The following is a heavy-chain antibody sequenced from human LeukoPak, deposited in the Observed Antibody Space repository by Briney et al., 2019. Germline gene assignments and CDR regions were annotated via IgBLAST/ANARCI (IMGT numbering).Heavy chain of an antibody. Sequence: SETLSLTCPVSGVSIDSSNYYWGWIRQPPGKGLEWIGSVYYSGSTYYNPSLKSRLSISVDTSKNHFSLKLRSVTAADTAVYYCVRVGFYSGSRCHMHYYYYMDVWGNGTTVSVSS. CDR3: VRVGFYSGSRCHMHYYYYMDV. V-gene: IGHV4-39*07. CDR1: GVSIDSSNYY. D-gene: IGHD2-2*03. CDR2: VYYSGST. J-gene: IGHJ6*03.